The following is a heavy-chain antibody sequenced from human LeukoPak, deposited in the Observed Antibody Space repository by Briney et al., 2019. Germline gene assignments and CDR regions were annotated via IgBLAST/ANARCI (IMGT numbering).Heavy chain of an antibody. CDR3: ATDYCGGDCYPE. D-gene: IGHD2-21*02. Sequence: GGSLRLSCAASGFSFPGSEMNWVRQAPGKGLEWVSYISSSASTIYYAASVRGRFTISRDNAKNSLYLQMNSLGAEDTAVYYCATDYCGGDCYPEWGKGTLVTVSS. CDR2: ISSSASTI. CDR1: GFSFPGSE. V-gene: IGHV3-48*03. J-gene: IGHJ4*02.